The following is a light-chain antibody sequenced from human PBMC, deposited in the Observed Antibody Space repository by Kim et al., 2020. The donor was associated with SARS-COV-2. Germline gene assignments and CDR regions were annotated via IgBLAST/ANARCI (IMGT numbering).Light chain of an antibody. CDR2: GAS. CDR3: QQYNNWPPVT. J-gene: IGKJ3*01. V-gene: IGKV3-15*01. CDR1: QSVSSN. Sequence: EIVLTQSPATLSLSPGERATLSCRASQSVSSNLSWYQQKPGQAPRILIYGASTRATGIPAEFSGSGSGTEFTLTISSLQAEDFSVYYCQQYNNWPPVTFGHGTKVDIK.